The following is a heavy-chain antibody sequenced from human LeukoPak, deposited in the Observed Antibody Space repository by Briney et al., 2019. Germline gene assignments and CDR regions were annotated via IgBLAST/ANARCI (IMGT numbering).Heavy chain of an antibody. CDR2: IIPMLGIA. D-gene: IGHD5-24*01. V-gene: IGHV1-69*02. CDR3: AKGYTAYGMDV. J-gene: IGHJ6*02. Sequence: SVKVSCKASGGTFSSYTISWVRQAPGQGLEWMGRIIPMLGIANYAQKFQGRVTITADKSTSTAYMELSSLRSEDTAVYYCAKGYTAYGMDVWGQGTTVTVSS. CDR1: GGTFSSYT.